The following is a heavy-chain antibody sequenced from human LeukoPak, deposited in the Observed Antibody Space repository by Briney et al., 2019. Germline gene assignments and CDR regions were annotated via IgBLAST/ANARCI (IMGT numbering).Heavy chain of an antibody. J-gene: IGHJ4*02. CDR2: ISGSGSSP. Sequence: GGSLRLSCAASGFTFSSFAMSWVRQALGKGLEWVSAISGSGSSPYYADSVKGRFTISRDNSKSTLYLQMNSLRAGDTAVYYCAKDSGPWGYCTTTSCYFAYWGQGALVTVSS. V-gene: IGHV3-23*01. D-gene: IGHD2-2*01. CDR3: AKDSGPWGYCTTTSCYFAY. CDR1: GFTFSSFA.